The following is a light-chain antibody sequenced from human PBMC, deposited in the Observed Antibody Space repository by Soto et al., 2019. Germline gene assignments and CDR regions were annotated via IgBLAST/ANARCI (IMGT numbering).Light chain of an antibody. Sequence: EMGLTQSPGSLSLSPGERATLSCRASQNLSSSFLAWYQQKPGQAPRLLIFAASSRATGIPDRFSGSGSGTDFTLTISRLEPEDFAVYYCQQYGSSLPWTFGQGTKVDIK. CDR3: QQYGSSLPWT. V-gene: IGKV3-20*01. J-gene: IGKJ1*01. CDR2: AAS. CDR1: QNLSSSF.